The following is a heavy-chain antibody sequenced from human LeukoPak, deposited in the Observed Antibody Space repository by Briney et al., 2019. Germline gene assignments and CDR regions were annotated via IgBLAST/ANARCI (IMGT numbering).Heavy chain of an antibody. CDR3: AKDLSITMIVYIKDY. D-gene: IGHD3-22*01. Sequence: PGGSLRLSCAASGFTFNNYAMHWVRQAPGKGLEWVAVISYDGSYKYYADSVKGRFTISRDNSKNTLYLQMNSLRAEDTAVYYCAKDLSITMIVYIKDYWGQGTLVTVSS. CDR1: GFTFNNYA. V-gene: IGHV3-30*04. CDR2: ISYDGSYK. J-gene: IGHJ4*02.